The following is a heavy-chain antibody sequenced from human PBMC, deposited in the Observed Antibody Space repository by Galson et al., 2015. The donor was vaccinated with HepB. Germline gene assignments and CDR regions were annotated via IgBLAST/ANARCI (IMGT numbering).Heavy chain of an antibody. J-gene: IGHJ3*02. CDR1: GGSISSSNW. CDR2: IYHSGST. CDR3: ARVYYYDSSGYLGAFDI. V-gene: IGHV4-4*02. Sequence: LSLTCAVSGGSISSSNWWSWVRPPPGKGLEWIGEIYHSGSTNYNPSLKSRVTISVDKSKNQFSLKLSSVTAADTAVYYCARVYYYDSSGYLGAFDIWGQGTMVTVSS. D-gene: IGHD3-22*01.